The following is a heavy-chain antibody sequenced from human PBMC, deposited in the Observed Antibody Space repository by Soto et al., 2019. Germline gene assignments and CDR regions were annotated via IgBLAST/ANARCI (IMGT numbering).Heavy chain of an antibody. V-gene: IGHV4-30-4*01. CDR2: IYYSGST. Sequence: SETLSLTCTVSGGSISSGDYYWSWIRQPPGKGLEWIGYIYYSGSTYYNPSLKSRVTISVDTSKNQFSLKLSSVTAADTAVYYCARVNYDILTGYQPFDYWGQGTLVTVSS. CDR3: ARVNYDILTGYQPFDY. J-gene: IGHJ4*02. CDR1: GGSISSGDYY. D-gene: IGHD3-9*01.